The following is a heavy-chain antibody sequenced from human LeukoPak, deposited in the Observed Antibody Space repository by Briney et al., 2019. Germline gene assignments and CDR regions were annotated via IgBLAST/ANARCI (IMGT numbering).Heavy chain of an antibody. CDR2: INSDGSST. V-gene: IGHV3-74*01. D-gene: IGHD6-19*01. Sequence: PGGSLRLSCAASGFTFSSYWMHWVRQAPGKGLVWVSRINSDGSSTSYADSVKGRFTISRDNAKNSLYLQMNSLRAEDTAVYYCARETPDSSGWDWGQGTLVTVSS. J-gene: IGHJ4*02. CDR1: GFTFSSYW. CDR3: ARETPDSSGWD.